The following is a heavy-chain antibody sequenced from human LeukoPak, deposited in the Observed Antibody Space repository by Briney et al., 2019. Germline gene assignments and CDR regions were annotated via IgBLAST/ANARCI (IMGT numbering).Heavy chain of an antibody. V-gene: IGHV1-69*04. D-gene: IGHD5-12*01. CDR2: IIPILGIA. CDR1: GGTISSYA. J-gene: IGHJ5*02. Sequence: SVKVSCKASGGTISSYAISWVRQAAGQGLEWMGRIIPILGIANYAQKFQGRVTITADKSTSTAYMELSSLRSEDTAVYYCARDEGGYEISDWFDPWGQGTLVAVSS. CDR3: ARDEGGYEISDWFDP.